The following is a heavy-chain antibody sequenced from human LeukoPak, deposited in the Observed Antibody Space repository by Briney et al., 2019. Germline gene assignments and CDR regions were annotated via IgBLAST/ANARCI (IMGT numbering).Heavy chain of an antibody. CDR1: GYTFTGYY. Sequence: WASVKVSCKASGYTFTGYYMHWVRQAPGQGLEWMGWINPNSGGTNYAQKFQGRVTMTRDTSISTAYMELSRLRSDDTAVYYCARSAGIAVDKKPIGYWGQGTLVTVSS. V-gene: IGHV1-2*02. CDR3: ARSAGIAVDKKPIGY. CDR2: INPNSGGT. J-gene: IGHJ4*02. D-gene: IGHD6-19*01.